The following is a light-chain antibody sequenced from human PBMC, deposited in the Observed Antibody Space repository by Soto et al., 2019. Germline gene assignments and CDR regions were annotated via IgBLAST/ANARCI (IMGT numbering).Light chain of an antibody. CDR1: QSVSSN. V-gene: IGKV3-15*01. CDR2: AAS. J-gene: IGKJ2*01. Sequence: EVVMTQSPATLSVSPGERATLSCRASQSVSSNLAWYQQKPGQAPRLLIYAASNRATGIPARFSGSGSGTEFTLTISGLQSEDFAIYYCQHYNNWPPYTFGQGTKLEIK. CDR3: QHYNNWPPYT.